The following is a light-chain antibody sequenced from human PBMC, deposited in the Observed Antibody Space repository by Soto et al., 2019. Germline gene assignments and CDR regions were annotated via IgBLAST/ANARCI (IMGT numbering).Light chain of an antibody. CDR2: NNN. CDR1: SSNIGSNT. V-gene: IGLV1-44*01. CDR3: AAWDDSLNGLV. Sequence: QSVLTQPPSASGTPGQRVTISCSGSSSNIGSNTVNWYQQLPGTAPKLLIYNNNQRPSGVPDRFSGSKSGTSASLAISGLQYEDEAVYYCAAWDDSLNGLVFGTGTKVTVL. J-gene: IGLJ1*01.